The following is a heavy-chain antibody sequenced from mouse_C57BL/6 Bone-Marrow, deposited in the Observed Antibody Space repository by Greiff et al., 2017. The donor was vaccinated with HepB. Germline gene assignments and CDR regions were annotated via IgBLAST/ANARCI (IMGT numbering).Heavy chain of an antibody. CDR1: GFTFSDYY. V-gene: IGHV5-16*01. CDR3: ARVYYSTHYFDY. D-gene: IGHD2-5*01. CDR2: INYDGSST. J-gene: IGHJ2*01. Sequence: EVQLQESEGGLVQPGSSMKLSCTASGFTFSDYYMAWVRQVPEKGLEWVANINYDGSSTYYLDSLKSRFIISRDNAKNILYLQMSSLKSEDTATYYCARVYYSTHYFDYWGQGTTLTVSS.